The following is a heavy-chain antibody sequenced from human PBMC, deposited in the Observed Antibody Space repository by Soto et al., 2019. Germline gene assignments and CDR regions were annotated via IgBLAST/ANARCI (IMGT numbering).Heavy chain of an antibody. CDR1: GFTFSSYA. CDR3: AKAVCSGGSCYSHY. Sequence: GGSLRLSCAASGFTFSSYAMSWVRQAPGKGLEWVSAISGSGGSTYYADSVRGRFTISRDNSKNTLYLQMNSLRAEDTAVYYCAKAVCSGGSCYSHYWGQGTLVTVSS. V-gene: IGHV3-23*01. D-gene: IGHD2-15*01. J-gene: IGHJ4*02. CDR2: ISGSGGST.